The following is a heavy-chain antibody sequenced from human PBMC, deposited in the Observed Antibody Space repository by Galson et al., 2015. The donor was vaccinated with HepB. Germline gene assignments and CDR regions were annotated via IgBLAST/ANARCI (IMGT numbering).Heavy chain of an antibody. J-gene: IGHJ4*02. V-gene: IGHV1-46*01. CDR2: INPSGGST. Sequence: SVKVSCKASGYTFTSYYMHWVRQAPGQGLEWMGIINPSGGSTSYAQKFKGRVTMTRDTSTSTVYMELSSLRSEDTAVYYCARGTSITIFGVVIISPFDYWGQGTLVTVSS. CDR1: GYTFTSYY. D-gene: IGHD3-3*01. CDR3: ARGTSITIFGVVIISPFDY.